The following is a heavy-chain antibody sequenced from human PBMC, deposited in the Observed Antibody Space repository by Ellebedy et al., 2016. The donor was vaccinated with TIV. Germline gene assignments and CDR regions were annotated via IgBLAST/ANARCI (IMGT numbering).Heavy chain of an antibody. J-gene: IGHJ5*02. CDR1: GYTFTGYD. CDR2: MRSSTGNT. V-gene: IGHV1-8*01. CDR3: ARGRAFDP. Sequence: AASVKVSCKASGYTFTGYDINWVRQATGQGLEWMGWMRSSTGNTAYAQRFQGRVTITRNTSINTAYMELSSLRSEDTAVYYCARGRAFDPWGQGTLVTVSS.